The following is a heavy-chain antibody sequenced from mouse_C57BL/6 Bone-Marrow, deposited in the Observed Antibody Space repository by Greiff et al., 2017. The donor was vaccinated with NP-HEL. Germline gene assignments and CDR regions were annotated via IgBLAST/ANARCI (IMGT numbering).Heavy chain of an antibody. Sequence: EVHLVESGGGLVKPGGSLKLSCAASGFTFSDYGMHWVRQAPEKGLEWVAYISSGSSTIYYADTVKGRFPISRDNAKNTLFLQMTRLRAEDTAMYYCARTGYDCWYFEVWGTGTTVTVSS. CDR2: ISSGSSTI. CDR3: ARTGYDCWYFEV. CDR1: GFTFSDYG. J-gene: IGHJ1*03. V-gene: IGHV5-17*01. D-gene: IGHD2-2*01.